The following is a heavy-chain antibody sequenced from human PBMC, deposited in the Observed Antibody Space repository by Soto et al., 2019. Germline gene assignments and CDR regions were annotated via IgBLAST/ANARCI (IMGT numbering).Heavy chain of an antibody. Sequence: QVQLQQWGAGLLKPSETLSLTCAVYGGSFSGYYWSWIRQPPGKGLEWIGEINHSGSTNYNPSLNIRVTISVDTSKNQFSLKLSSVTAADTAVYYCARFSTSCYAEGCNWFDPWGQGTLVTVSS. V-gene: IGHV4-34*01. D-gene: IGHD2-2*01. CDR2: INHSGST. CDR1: GGSFSGYY. J-gene: IGHJ5*02. CDR3: ARFSTSCYAEGCNWFDP.